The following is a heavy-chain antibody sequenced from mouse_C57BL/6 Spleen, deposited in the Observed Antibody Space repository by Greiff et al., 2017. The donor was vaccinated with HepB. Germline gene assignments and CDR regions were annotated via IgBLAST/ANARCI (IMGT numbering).Heavy chain of an antibody. J-gene: IGHJ2*01. D-gene: IGHD1-1*01. V-gene: IGHV1-55*01. Sequence: QVQLQQPGAELVKPGASVKMSCKASGYTFTSYWLTWVKQRPGQGLEWIGDIYPGSGSTNYNEKFKSKATLTVDTSSSTPYMQLSSLTSEDSAGYYCARWVVPLDYWGQGTTLTVSS. CDR1: GYTFTSYW. CDR2: IYPGSGST. CDR3: ARWVVPLDY.